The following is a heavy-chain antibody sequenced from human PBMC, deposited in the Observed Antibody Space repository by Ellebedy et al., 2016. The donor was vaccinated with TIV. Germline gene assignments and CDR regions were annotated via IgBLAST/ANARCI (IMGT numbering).Heavy chain of an antibody. V-gene: IGHV3-53*01. CDR2: IYSGGDGGDT. J-gene: IGHJ4*02. D-gene: IGHD4-23*01. Sequence: GESLKISCAASGFTVSSNYMNWVRQAPGKGLEWVSVIYSGGDGGDTYYADSVKGRFTISRDNSKNTLYLQMNSLRAEDTAVYYCARDAAGNGGKLDYWGQGTLVTVSS. CDR3: ARDAAGNGGKLDY. CDR1: GFTVSSNY.